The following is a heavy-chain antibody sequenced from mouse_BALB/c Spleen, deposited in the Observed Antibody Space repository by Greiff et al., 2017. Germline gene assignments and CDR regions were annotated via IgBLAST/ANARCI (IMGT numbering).Heavy chain of an antibody. CDR2: IYPGNVNT. Sequence: QVQLKESGPELVKPGASVRISCKASGYTFTSYYIHWVKQRPGQGLEWIGWIYPGNVNTKYNEKFKGKATLTADKSSSTAYMQLSSLTSEDSAVYFCAREDSTYAMDYWGQGTSVTVSS. CDR3: AREDSTYAMDY. J-gene: IGHJ4*01. CDR1: GYTFTSYY. V-gene: IGHV1S56*01.